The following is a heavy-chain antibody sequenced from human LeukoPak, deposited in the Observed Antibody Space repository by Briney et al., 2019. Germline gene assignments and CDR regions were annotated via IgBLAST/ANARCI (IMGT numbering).Heavy chain of an antibody. CDR2: ISGSGGST. CDR1: GFTFSSYA. D-gene: IGHD3-10*01. CDR3: AKTTSRDTTYYYGSGSSDYGRDV. V-gene: IGHV3-23*01. J-gene: IGHJ6*02. Sequence: GGSLRLSCAASGFTFSSYAMSWVRQAPGKGLEWVSAISGSGGSTYYADSVKGRFTISRDNSKNTLYLQMNSLRAEDTAVYYCAKTTSRDTTYYYGSGSSDYGRDVWGQGTTVTVSS.